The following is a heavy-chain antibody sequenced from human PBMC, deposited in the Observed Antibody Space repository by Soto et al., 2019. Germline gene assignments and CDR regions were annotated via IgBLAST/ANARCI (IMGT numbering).Heavy chain of an antibody. J-gene: IGHJ5*02. V-gene: IGHV4-61*05. D-gene: IGHD3-10*01. CDR1: GVSISSSSYY. Sequence: PSETLSLTCTVSGVSISSSSYYWGWIRQSPGKGLEWIGYISHSGLRHYRASLQSRLTMSVETSKNQFSLNLTSVTAADTAIYYCATSNPTCPGCYSWGQGTLVTVSS. CDR3: ATSNPTCPGCYS. CDR2: ISHSGLR.